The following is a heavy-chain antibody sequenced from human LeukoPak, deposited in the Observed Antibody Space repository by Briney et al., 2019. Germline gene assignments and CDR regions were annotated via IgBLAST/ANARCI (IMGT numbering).Heavy chain of an antibody. J-gene: IGHJ4*02. Sequence: SVKVSCKASGGTFSSYAISWVRQAPGQGLEWMGGIIPIFGTANYAQKFQGRVTMTTDTSTSTAYMELRSLRSDDTAVYYCASYSSGYGNFDYWGQGTLVTVSS. CDR1: GGTFSSYA. D-gene: IGHD3-22*01. V-gene: IGHV1-69*05. CDR3: ASYSSGYGNFDY. CDR2: IIPIFGTA.